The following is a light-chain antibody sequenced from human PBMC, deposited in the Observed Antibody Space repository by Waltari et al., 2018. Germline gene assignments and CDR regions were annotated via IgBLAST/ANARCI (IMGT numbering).Light chain of an antibody. CDR3: QQTYTSPRT. CDR2: AAS. Sequence: DIQMTQSPSTLSASVGDRVTITCRASQTITKFLSWYQQKPGKAPKLLIYAASRLQSGVRSRFSGSGSGTDFALTISNLQPEDFATDFCQQTYTSPRTFGQGTKVEIK. J-gene: IGKJ1*01. V-gene: IGKV1-39*01. CDR1: QTITKF.